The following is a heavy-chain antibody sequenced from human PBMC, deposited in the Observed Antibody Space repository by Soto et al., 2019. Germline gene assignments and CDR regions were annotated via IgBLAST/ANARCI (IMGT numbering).Heavy chain of an antibody. D-gene: IGHD6-13*01. V-gene: IGHV4-30-4*01. CDR1: GGSVTSTHFF. J-gene: IGHJ4*02. Sequence: PSETLSLTCTVSGGSVTSTHFFWSWIRQTPGEGLEWVGNIYYNGSTYYSPSLKSRVTVWFDTSKNQFSLRLTSVTAADTAVYYCARYRISGSWSKFDYWGQGTRVTVSS. CDR3: ARYRISGSWSKFDY. CDR2: IYYNGST.